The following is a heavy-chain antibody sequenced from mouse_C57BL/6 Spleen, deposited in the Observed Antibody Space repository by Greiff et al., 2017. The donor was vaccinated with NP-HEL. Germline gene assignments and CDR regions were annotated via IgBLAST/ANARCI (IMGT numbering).Heavy chain of an antibody. CDR1: GYTFTSYW. J-gene: IGHJ2*01. V-gene: IGHV1-53*01. Sequence: QVQLQQSGTELVKPGASVKLSCKASGYTFTSYWMHWVKQRPGQGLEWIGNINPSNGGTNYNEKFKSKATLTVDKSSSTAYMQLSSLTSEDSAVYYCARNGAGTWYFDYWGQGTTLTVSS. CDR2: INPSNGGT. D-gene: IGHD4-1*01. CDR3: ARNGAGTWYFDY.